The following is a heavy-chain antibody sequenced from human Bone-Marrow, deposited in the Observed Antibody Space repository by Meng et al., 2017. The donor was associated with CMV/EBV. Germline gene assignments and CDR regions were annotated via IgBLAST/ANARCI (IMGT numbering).Heavy chain of an antibody. Sequence: ASAKVSCKASGYTFTSYYMHWVRQAPGQGLEWMGIINPSGGSTSYAQKFQGRVTMTRDTSTSTVYMELSSLRSEDTAVYYCARDGIAAANYYYGMDVWGQGTTVTVSS. CDR2: INPSGGST. CDR1: GYTFTSYY. V-gene: IGHV1-46*01. CDR3: ARDGIAAANYYYGMDV. J-gene: IGHJ6*02. D-gene: IGHD6-13*01.